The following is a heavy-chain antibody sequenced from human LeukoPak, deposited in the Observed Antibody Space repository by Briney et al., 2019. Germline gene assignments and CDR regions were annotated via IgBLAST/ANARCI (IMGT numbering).Heavy chain of an antibody. CDR2: ISGSGGST. D-gene: IGHD5-24*01. V-gene: IGHV3-23*01. CDR3: ANDVEMATITSDY. J-gene: IGHJ4*02. Sequence: GGSLRLSCAASGFTFSSYAMSWVRQAPGKGLEWVSAISGSGGSTYYADSVKGRFTISRDNSKNTLYLQMNSLSAEDTAVYYCANDVEMATITSDYWGQGTLVTVSS. CDR1: GFTFSSYA.